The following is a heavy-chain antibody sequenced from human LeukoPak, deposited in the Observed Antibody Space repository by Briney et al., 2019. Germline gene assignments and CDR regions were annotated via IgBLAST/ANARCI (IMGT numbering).Heavy chain of an antibody. J-gene: IGHJ6*02. D-gene: IGHD5-12*01. V-gene: IGHV5-51*01. CDR2: IYPGGSDT. CDR1: GYSFTSYW. Sequence: GESLKISCKGSGYSFTSYWIGWVRQMPGKGLEWMGIIYPGGSDTRYSPSFQGQVTISADKSISTAYLQWSSLKASDTAMYYCARQPAHIVATYHTYYGMDVWGQGTTVTVSS. CDR3: ARQPAHIVATYHTYYGMDV.